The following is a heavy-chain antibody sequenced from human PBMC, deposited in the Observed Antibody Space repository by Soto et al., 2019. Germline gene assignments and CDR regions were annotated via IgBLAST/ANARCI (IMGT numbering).Heavy chain of an antibody. J-gene: IGHJ4*02. D-gene: IGHD1-7*01. CDR2: IYRTGST. Sequence: PXATLSLTCAVSGGSFTSNNWWTCVRQPPGQGLEWIGEIYRTGSTNYNPSLKSRVTISLDKSENQFSLKVTSLTAADTAVYYCASRDPGTSVDYWGQGTLVTVPS. V-gene: IGHV4-4*02. CDR1: GGSFTSNNW. CDR3: ASRDPGTSVDY.